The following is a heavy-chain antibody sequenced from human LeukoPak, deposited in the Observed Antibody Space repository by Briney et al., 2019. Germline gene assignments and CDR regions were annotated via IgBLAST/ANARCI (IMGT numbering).Heavy chain of an antibody. V-gene: IGHV1-69*06. J-gene: IGHJ4*02. D-gene: IGHD2-15*01. CDR2: IIPIFGTA. CDR1: GGTFSSYA. CDR3: ARVPSCSGSSCYSYYFDY. Sequence: SVKVSCKASGGTFSSYAISWVRQAPGQGLEWMGGIIPIFGTANYAQKFQGRVTITADKSTSTAYMELSSLRSEDTAVYYCARVPSCSGSSCYSYYFDYWGQGTLVTVSS.